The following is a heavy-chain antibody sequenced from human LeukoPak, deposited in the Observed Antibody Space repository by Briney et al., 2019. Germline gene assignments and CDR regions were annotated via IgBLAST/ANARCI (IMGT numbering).Heavy chain of an antibody. J-gene: IGHJ4*02. CDR1: GGSISSGGYY. Sequence: SETLSPTCTVSGGSISSGGYYWSWIRQPPGAGLEWIWYVYHSGSTYYNPSLKSRVPISVDMSRNQFSLKLTSVTAAATAVYFCAREKAARPSSDYWGQATLVTLPS. CDR3: AREKAARPSSDY. D-gene: IGHD6-25*01. CDR2: VYHSGST. V-gene: IGHV4-30-2*01.